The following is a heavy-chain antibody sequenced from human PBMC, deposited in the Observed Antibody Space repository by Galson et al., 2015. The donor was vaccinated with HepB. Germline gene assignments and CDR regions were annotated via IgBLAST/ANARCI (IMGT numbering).Heavy chain of an antibody. D-gene: IGHD4-23*01. Sequence: SVKVSCKASGCTFTDNYIHWVRQAPGQGLESVGWINPNSGAATSAQKFKGRVTVTTDTSISTVYMDLSSLTSGDTALYYCARDDDRGNSFVCWGQRILVTVSS. CDR3: ARDDDRGNSFVC. V-gene: IGHV1-2*02. CDR1: GCTFTDNY. CDR2: INPNSGAA. J-gene: IGHJ4*02.